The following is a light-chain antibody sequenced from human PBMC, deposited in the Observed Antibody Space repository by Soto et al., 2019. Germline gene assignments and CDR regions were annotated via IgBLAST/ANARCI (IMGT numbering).Light chain of an antibody. CDR2: SAS. V-gene: IGKV1-39*01. CDR1: QTINNY. Sequence: DIQMTQSPSSLSASVGDSVTITCRTSQTINNYLNWYQQKPGKAPKLLVYSASNLQSGVPSRFSGSGSGTNFTLTISDLQPEDFATYYCQQSGDTPPWTFGQGTKVDIK. J-gene: IGKJ1*01. CDR3: QQSGDTPPWT.